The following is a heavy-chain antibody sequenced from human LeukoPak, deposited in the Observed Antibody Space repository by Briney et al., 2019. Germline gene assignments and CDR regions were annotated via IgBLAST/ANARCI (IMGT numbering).Heavy chain of an antibody. CDR1: GGSFSGYY. J-gene: IGHJ3*02. V-gene: IGHV4-34*01. D-gene: IGHD2-2*01. Sequence: SETLSLTCAVYGGSFSGYYWSWIRQPPGKGLVWIGEINHSGSTNYNPSLKSRVTISVDTSKNQFSLKLSSVTAADTAVYYCARWDQIVVVPAAIRGLYAFDIWGQGTMVTVSS. CDR3: ARWDQIVVVPAAIRGLYAFDI. CDR2: INHSGST.